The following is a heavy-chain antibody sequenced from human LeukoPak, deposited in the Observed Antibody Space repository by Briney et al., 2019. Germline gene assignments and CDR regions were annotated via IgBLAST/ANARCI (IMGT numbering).Heavy chain of an antibody. CDR3: ARLGSYHDF. D-gene: IGHD1-26*01. CDR1: GASISNYY. CDR2: IHSSGGS. Sequence: SETLSLTCTVSGASISNYYWSWIRQTPEKGLEWMGHIHSSGGSSYYPSLKSRLTLSIDTSSNQLSLKLTSVTAADTAVYFCARLGSYHDFWGQGALVTVSS. V-gene: IGHV4-4*09. J-gene: IGHJ4*02.